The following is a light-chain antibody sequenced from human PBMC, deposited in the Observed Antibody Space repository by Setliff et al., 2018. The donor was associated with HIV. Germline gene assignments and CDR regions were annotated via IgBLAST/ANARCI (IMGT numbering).Light chain of an antibody. CDR1: SSDVGGYNY. CDR2: DVS. Sequence: QSVLAQPRSVSGSPGQSVTISCTGTSSDVGGYNYVSWYQQHPGKAPKLMIYDVSKRPSGVPDRFSGSKSGNTASLTISGLQAEDEADYYCCSYAGSYTLMFGGGTKVTGL. J-gene: IGLJ3*02. V-gene: IGLV2-11*01. CDR3: CSYAGSYTLM.